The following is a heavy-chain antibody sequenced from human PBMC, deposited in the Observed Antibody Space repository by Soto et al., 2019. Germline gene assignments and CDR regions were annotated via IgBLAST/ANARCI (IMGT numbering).Heavy chain of an antibody. CDR3: AKDHGGSYYRWFDP. D-gene: IGHD1-26*01. J-gene: IGHJ5*02. CDR2: ISYDGSNK. Sequence: LRLSCAASGFTFSSYGMHWVRQAPGKGLEWVAVISYDGSNKYYADSVKGRFTISRDNSKNTLYLQMNSLRAEDTAVYYCAKDHGGSYYRWFDPWGQGTRVTSPQ. CDR1: GFTFSSYG. V-gene: IGHV3-30*18.